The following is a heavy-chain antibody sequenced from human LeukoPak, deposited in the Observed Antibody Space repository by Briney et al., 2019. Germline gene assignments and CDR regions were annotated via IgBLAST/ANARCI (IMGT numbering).Heavy chain of an antibody. J-gene: IGHJ4*02. CDR3: ARETYNGRYYYFDY. V-gene: IGHV1-2*06. CDR2: INPKSGGT. D-gene: IGHD1-26*01. Sequence: GASVKVSCKASGYTFIDYYIHWVRQAPGQGLEWMGRINPKSGGTNHAQKFQGRVTMTRDTSISTAYMELSSLRSDDTAVYFCARETYNGRYYYFDYWGRGTLVTVSS. CDR1: GYTFIDYY.